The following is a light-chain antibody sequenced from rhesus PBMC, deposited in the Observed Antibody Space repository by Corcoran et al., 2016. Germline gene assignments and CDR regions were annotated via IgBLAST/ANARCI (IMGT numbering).Light chain of an antibody. CDR3: LQHSNWPWT. V-gene: IGKV3-24*01. CDR1: QSVSSS. J-gene: IGKJ1*01. CDR2: GAS. Sequence: EIVMTQSPATLSLSPGVRATLSCRASQSVSSSLAWYQQKPGQAPRPLIYGASSRAPGIPDRFSGSGSGTDFTLTIRSLEPEDVAVYYCLQHSNWPWTFGQGTKVEIK.